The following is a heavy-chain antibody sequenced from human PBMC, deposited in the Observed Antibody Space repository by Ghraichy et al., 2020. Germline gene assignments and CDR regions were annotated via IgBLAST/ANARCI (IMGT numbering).Heavy chain of an antibody. CDR1: GFIFSSYS. D-gene: IGHD4-23*01. J-gene: IGHJ6*02. Sequence: GGSLRLSCVGSGFIFSSYSINWVRQAPGKGLEWVSYITTSSRFISYADSVKGRFTVSRDNAQNSLYLQMNNLRDEDTAVYYCARGSTVVRYYYYGGMDVWGQGTTVTVSS. V-gene: IGHV3-48*02. CDR3: ARGSTVVRYYYYGGMDV. CDR2: ITTSSRFI.